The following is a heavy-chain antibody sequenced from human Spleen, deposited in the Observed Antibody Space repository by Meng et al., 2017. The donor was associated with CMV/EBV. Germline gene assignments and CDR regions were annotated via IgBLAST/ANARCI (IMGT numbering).Heavy chain of an antibody. Sequence: ASVKVSCKASGYNFNNFDINWVRQAGGQGLEWVGWMNPDRGDTGYPQKFQGRVNITRDTSTNTAYIEMVSLTSEDTAIYYCARGLGEGCSSGSCSSGKSDWFDSWGQGTLVTVSS. CDR2: MNPDRGDT. D-gene: IGHD2-15*01. CDR3: ARGLGEGCSSGSCSSGKSDWFDS. J-gene: IGHJ5*01. CDR1: GYNFNNFD. V-gene: IGHV1-8*01.